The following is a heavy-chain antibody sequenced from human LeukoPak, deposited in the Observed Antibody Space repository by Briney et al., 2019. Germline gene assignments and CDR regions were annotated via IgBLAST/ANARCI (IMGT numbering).Heavy chain of an antibody. Sequence: PSETLSLTCTVSGGSISSYYWSLIRQPPGKGLECIGYIYYSGSTNYNPSLKSRVTISVDTSKNQFSLKLSSVTAADTAVYYCARWGTYYDILTVPGWFDPWGQGTLVTVSS. J-gene: IGHJ5*02. V-gene: IGHV4-59*01. CDR2: IYYSGST. CDR1: GGSISSYY. D-gene: IGHD3-9*01. CDR3: ARWGTYYDILTVPGWFDP.